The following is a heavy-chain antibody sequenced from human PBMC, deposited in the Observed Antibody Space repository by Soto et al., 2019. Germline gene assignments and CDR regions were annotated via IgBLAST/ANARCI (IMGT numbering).Heavy chain of an antibody. CDR3: ARIGGVGAPPGADF. Sequence: ASVKVSCKASGGTFSSYVISWLRQAPGQGLEWVGGVIPISGQTYYAQTFQGRVTITADDSTRTAYMELRSLTSDDTAVYFCARIGGVGAPPGADFWGQGTLVTVSS. CDR1: GGTFSSYV. J-gene: IGHJ4*02. CDR2: VIPISGQT. D-gene: IGHD1-26*01. V-gene: IGHV1-69*13.